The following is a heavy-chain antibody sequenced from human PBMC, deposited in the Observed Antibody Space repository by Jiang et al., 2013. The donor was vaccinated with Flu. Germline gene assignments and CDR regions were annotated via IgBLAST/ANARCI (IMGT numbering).Heavy chain of an antibody. Sequence: GPGLVKPSETLSLSCSVSGGSVSGHYWNWIRRPPGKGLEWIGHLDDSGRFTYNPSLESRVTMSVDTSKNQISLELSSVTAADTAFYYCVRGWGYLDYWGQGILVTVSS. CDR1: GGSVSGHY. V-gene: IGHV4-59*02. CDR3: VRGWGYLDY. J-gene: IGHJ4*02. D-gene: IGHD7-27*01. CDR2: LDDSGRF.